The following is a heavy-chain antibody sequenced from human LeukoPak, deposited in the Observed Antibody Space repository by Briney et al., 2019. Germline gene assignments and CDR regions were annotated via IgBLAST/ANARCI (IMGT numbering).Heavy chain of an antibody. CDR1: GYTFTSYY. V-gene: IGHV1-46*01. J-gene: IGHJ5*02. CDR3: ARDSLGYNWFDP. Sequence: ASVKVSCKASGYTFTSYYMHWVRQAPGQGLEWMGIINPSGGSTSYAQKFQGRITMTRNTSISTAYMELSSLRSEDTAVYYCARDSLGYNWFDPWGQGTLVTVSS. D-gene: IGHD6-13*01. CDR2: INPSGGST.